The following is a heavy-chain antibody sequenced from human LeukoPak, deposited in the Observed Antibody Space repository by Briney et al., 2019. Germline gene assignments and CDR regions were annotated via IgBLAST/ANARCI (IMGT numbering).Heavy chain of an antibody. CDR3: ARDSGGYYDSSGYQTDRVYYYYMDV. J-gene: IGHJ6*03. CDR2: IYTSGST. D-gene: IGHD3-22*01. CDR1: GGSISSYY. Sequence: SETLSLTCTVSGGSISSYYWSWIRQPAGKGLEWIGRIYTSGSTNYNPSLKSRVTMSVDTSKNQFSLKLSSVTAADTAVYYCARDSGGYYDSSGYQTDRVYYYYMDVWGKGTTVTIS. V-gene: IGHV4-4*07.